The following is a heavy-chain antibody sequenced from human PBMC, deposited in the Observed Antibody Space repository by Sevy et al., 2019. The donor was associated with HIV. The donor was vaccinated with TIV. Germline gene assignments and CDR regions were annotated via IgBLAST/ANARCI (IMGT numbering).Heavy chain of an antibody. CDR3: ARAAIFGVVDY. Sequence: SETLSLTCAVYGGSFSGYYGSWIRQPPGKGLEWIGEINHSGSTNYNPSLKSRVTISVDTSKNQFSLKLSSVTAADTAVYYCARAAIFGVVDYWGQGTLVTVSS. D-gene: IGHD3-3*01. CDR2: INHSGST. CDR1: GGSFSGYY. J-gene: IGHJ4*02. V-gene: IGHV4-34*01.